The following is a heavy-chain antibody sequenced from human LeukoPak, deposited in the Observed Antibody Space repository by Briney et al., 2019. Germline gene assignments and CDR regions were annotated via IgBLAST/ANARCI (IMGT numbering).Heavy chain of an antibody. CDR3: AGKPRGESPTFDY. Sequence: ASVKVSCKASGYTFTAHDLHWVRQAPGQRLEWMGWINVANGDTGYLQKFQARVTITRNTSASTGYLEISSRISEDTAVYYCAGKPRGESPTFDYWGQGTLVTVSS. CDR1: GYTFTAHD. CDR2: INVANGDT. V-gene: IGHV1-3*01. J-gene: IGHJ4*02. D-gene: IGHD3-16*01.